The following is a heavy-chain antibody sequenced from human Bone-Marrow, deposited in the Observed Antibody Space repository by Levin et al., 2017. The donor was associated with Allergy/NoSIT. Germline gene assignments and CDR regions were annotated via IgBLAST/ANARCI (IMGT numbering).Heavy chain of an antibody. J-gene: IGHJ4*02. Sequence: PGGSLRLSCAASGFTFGDYAMTWVRQAPGKGLEWVSSINGHGNRVHYADSVKGRSTISRDNSKNSVYLEMNNLGVEDTAVYFCTKNVESAVILVPTSCDYWGRGTLVTVSS. CDR2: INGHGNRV. D-gene: IGHD2-2*02. CDR3: TKNVESAVILVPTSCDY. CDR1: GFTFGDYA. V-gene: IGHV3-23*01.